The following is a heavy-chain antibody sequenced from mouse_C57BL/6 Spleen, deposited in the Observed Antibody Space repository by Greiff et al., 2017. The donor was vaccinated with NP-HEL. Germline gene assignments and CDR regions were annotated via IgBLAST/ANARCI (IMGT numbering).Heavy chain of an antibody. J-gene: IGHJ2*01. V-gene: IGHV1-82*01. D-gene: IGHD3-2*02. CDR2: IYPGDGDT. CDR1: GYAFSSSW. CDR3: ARELSPDY. Sequence: VQLQQSGPELVKPGASVKISCKASGYAFSSSWMNWVKQRPGKGLEWIGRIYPGDGDTNYNGKFKGKATLTADKSSSTAYMQLSSLTSEDSAVYFGARELSPDYWGQGTTLTVSS.